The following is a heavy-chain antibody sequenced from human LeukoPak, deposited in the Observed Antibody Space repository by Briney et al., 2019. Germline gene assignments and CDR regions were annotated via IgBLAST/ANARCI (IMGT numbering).Heavy chain of an antibody. CDR2: ISGSGGST. J-gene: IGHJ4*02. CDR3: TTDYYDYVWGSYRPDY. Sequence: GGSLRLSCAASGFTFSSYGMSWVRKAPGKGLEWVSAISGSGGSTYYAAPVKGRFTISRDDSKNTLYLQMNSLKTEDTAVYYCTTDYYDYVWGSYRPDYWGQGTLVTVSS. V-gene: IGHV3-23*01. D-gene: IGHD3-16*02. CDR1: GFTFSSYG.